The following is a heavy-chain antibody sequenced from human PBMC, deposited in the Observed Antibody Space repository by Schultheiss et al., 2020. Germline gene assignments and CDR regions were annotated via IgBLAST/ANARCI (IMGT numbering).Heavy chain of an antibody. D-gene: IGHD3-10*01. Sequence: WGSLRLSCTASGFTFGDYAMSWFRQAPGKGLEWVSYISSSGSTIYYADSVKGRFTISRDNAKNSLYLQMNSLRAEDTAVYYCARDQVPSITMVQGVIISHYYGMDVWGQGPTGTVSS. CDR1: GFTFGDYA. V-gene: IGHV3-11*01. CDR2: ISSSGSTI. CDR3: ARDQVPSITMVQGVIISHYYGMDV. J-gene: IGHJ6*02.